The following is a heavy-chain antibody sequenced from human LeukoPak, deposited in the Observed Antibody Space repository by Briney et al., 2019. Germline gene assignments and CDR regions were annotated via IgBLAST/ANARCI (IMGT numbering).Heavy chain of an antibody. CDR2: ISGSGGST. Sequence: GGSLRLSCAASGFTFSSYAMSWVRQAPGKGLEWVSAISGSGGSTYYADSVKGRFTISRDNSKNTLYLQMNSLRAEDTAVYYCAKYPALYSSSWYYFDCWGQGTLVTVSS. J-gene: IGHJ4*02. D-gene: IGHD6-13*01. V-gene: IGHV3-23*01. CDR3: AKYPALYSSSWYYFDC. CDR1: GFTFSSYA.